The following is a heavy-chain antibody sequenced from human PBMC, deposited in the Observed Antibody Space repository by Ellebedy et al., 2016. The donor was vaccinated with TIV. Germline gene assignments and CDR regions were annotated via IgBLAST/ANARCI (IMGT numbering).Heavy chain of an antibody. J-gene: IGHJ4*02. V-gene: IGHV3-23*01. CDR1: GFTFNSYA. Sequence: GGSLRLSXAASGFTFNSYAMSWVCQTPGKGLEWVSAISGSGDITYFADSVKGRFTISRDNSKNTVHLQMNSLRAEDTAVYYCGKEFIPGAPSLIDYWGQGTLVSVSS. CDR3: GKEFIPGAPSLIDY. D-gene: IGHD1-26*01. CDR2: ISGSGDIT.